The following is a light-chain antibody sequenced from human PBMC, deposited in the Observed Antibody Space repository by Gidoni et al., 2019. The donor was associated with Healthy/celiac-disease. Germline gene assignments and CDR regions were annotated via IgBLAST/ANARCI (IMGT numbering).Light chain of an antibody. CDR1: QSVSSN. J-gene: IGKJ1*01. Sequence: EIVMTLSPATLSVSPGERATLSCRASQSVSSNLAWYQQKPGQAPRLLIDGASTRATGIPARFSGSGSGTEFTLTISSLQSEDFAVYYCQQYNNWPWSFGQGTKVEIK. CDR2: GAS. V-gene: IGKV3-15*01. CDR3: QQYNNWPWS.